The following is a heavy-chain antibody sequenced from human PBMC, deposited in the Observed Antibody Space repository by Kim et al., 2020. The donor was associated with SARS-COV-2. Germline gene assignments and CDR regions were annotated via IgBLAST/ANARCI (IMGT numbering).Heavy chain of an antibody. CDR1: GGSFSGYY. Sequence: SETLSLTCAVYGGSFSGYYWSWIRQPPGKGLEWIGEINHSGSTNYNPSLKSRVTISVDTSKNQFSLKLSSVTAADTAVYYCARDHQRQWRRNYYFDYWGQGTLVTVSS. CDR2: INHSGST. CDR3: ARDHQRQWRRNYYFDY. V-gene: IGHV4-34*01. J-gene: IGHJ4*02. D-gene: IGHD6-19*01.